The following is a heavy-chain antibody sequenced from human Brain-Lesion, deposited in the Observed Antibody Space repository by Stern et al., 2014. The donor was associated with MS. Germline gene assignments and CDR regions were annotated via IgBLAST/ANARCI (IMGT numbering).Heavy chain of an antibody. V-gene: IGHV4-61*02. J-gene: IGHJ6*02. CDR3: ARGRVVPGFQYYATDV. D-gene: IGHD2-2*01. Sequence: VQLVQSGPGLVKPSQTLSLSCTVSGGSISSGGYYWSWIRQPAGKGLEWIGRIFNSGSTSYNPSLKSRVPISIHTSKNQFSLRLNPMTAADTAVYYCARGRVVPGFQYYATDVWGQGTTVIVSS. CDR1: GGSISSGGYY. CDR2: IFNSGST.